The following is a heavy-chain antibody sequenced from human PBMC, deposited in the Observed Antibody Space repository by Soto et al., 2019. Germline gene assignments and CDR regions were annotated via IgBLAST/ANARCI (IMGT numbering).Heavy chain of an antibody. D-gene: IGHD6-13*01. CDR2: ISHDGGET. CDR3: ARSSRNSDC. Sequence: PGGSLRLSCAASGFTFASYYMSWVRQAPERGLEWVASISHDGGETSYVDSVKGQFTISRDNAKNSLYLQMNSLGAKDTALYYCARSSRNSDCWGQGTLVTVSS. V-gene: IGHV3-7*05. J-gene: IGHJ4*02. CDR1: GFTFASYY.